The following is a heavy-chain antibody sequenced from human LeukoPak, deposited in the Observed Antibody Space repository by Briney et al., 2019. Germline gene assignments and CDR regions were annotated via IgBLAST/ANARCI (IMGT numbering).Heavy chain of an antibody. J-gene: IGHJ6*03. V-gene: IGHV4-34*01. CDR2: INHSGST. CDR3: ARGGGYSYGYQYYYYYMDV. Sequence: SETLSLTCAVYGGSFSGYYWSWIRQPPGEGLEWIGEINHSGSTNYNPSLKSRVTISVDTSKNQFSLKLSSVTAADTAVYYCARGGGYSYGYQYYYYYMDVWGKGTTVTVSS. D-gene: IGHD5-18*01. CDR1: GGSFSGYY.